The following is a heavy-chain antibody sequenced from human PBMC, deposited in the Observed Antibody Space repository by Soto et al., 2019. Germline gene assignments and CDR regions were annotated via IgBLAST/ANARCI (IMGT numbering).Heavy chain of an antibody. J-gene: IGHJ4*02. V-gene: IGHV4-34*01. CDR1: GGSFSGYY. CDR3: ARGFHITMVRGVILRALDY. CDR2: INHSGSI. D-gene: IGHD3-10*01. Sequence: SETLSLTCAVYGGSFSGYYWSWIRQPPGKGLEWIGEINHSGSINYNPSLKSRVTVSVDTSKNQFSLKLSSMTAADTAVYYCARGFHITMVRGVILRALDYWGQGTLVTVSS.